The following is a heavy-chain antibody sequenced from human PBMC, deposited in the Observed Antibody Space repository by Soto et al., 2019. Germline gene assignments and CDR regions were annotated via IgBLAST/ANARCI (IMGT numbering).Heavy chain of an antibody. CDR1: GFSLSTSGVG. D-gene: IGHD3-16*02. CDR3: AHMAGGDYDYIWGSYRYTGGFDY. Sequence: QITLKESGPTLVKPTQTLTLTCTFSGFSLSTSGVGVGWIRQPPGKALEWLALIYWDDDKRYSPSLKSRLTITKPTSKNQVVLTMTNMDPVDTATYYCAHMAGGDYDYIWGSYRYTGGFDYWGQGTLVTVSS. CDR2: IYWDDDK. J-gene: IGHJ4*02. V-gene: IGHV2-5*02.